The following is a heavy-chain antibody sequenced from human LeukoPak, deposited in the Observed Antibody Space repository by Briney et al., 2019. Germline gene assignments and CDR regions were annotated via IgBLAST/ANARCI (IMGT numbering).Heavy chain of an antibody. D-gene: IGHD6-19*01. J-gene: IGHJ4*02. Sequence: SETLSLTCTVSGGSISSYYWSWIRQPPGKGLEWIGYIYYSGSTNYNPSLKSRVTISVDTSKNQFSLKLSSVIAADTAVYYCAGSISGWSQDLDYWGQGTLVTVSS. CDR1: GGSISSYY. CDR2: IYYSGST. CDR3: AGSISGWSQDLDY. V-gene: IGHV4-59*01.